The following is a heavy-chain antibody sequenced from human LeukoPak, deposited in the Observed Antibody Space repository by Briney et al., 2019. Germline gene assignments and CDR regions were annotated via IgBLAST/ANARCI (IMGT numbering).Heavy chain of an antibody. D-gene: IGHD6-19*01. V-gene: IGHV3-23*01. CDR2: ISGSGGST. Sequence: GGSLRLSCAASGFTFSSYGMSWVRQAPGKGLEWVSAISGSGGSTYYAGSVKGRFTISRDNSKNTLYLQMNSLRAEDTAVYYCAKEGIAVAGTVGNYYYYYMDVWGKGTTVTISS. CDR3: AKEGIAVAGTVGNYYYYYMDV. CDR1: GFTFSSYG. J-gene: IGHJ6*03.